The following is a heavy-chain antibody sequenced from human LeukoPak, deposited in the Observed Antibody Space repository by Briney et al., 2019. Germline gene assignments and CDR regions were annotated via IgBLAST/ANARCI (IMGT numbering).Heavy chain of an antibody. D-gene: IGHD3-10*01. CDR1: GFSFSSYA. V-gene: IGHV3-23*01. CDR3: ARGTMGNFDY. J-gene: IGHJ4*02. CDR2: ISGSGGST. Sequence: GGSLRLSCAASGFSFSSYAMTWVRQAPGKGLEWISAISGSGGSTYYADSVKGRFTISRDNSKNTLYLQMNSLRAEDTAVYYCARGTMGNFDYWGQGTLVAVSS.